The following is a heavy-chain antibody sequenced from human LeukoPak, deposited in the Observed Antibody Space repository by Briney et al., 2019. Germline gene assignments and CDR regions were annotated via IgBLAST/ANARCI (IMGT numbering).Heavy chain of an antibody. Sequence: SETLSLTCTVSGGSISSSSYYWGWIRQPPGKGLEWIGSIYYSGSTNYNPSLKSRVTISVDTSKNQFSLKLSSVTAADTAVYYCARAPFPGTGYYDSSGYYSYNWFDPWGQGTLVTVSS. CDR2: IYYSGST. CDR1: GGSISSSSYY. D-gene: IGHD3-22*01. V-gene: IGHV4-39*07. J-gene: IGHJ5*02. CDR3: ARAPFPGTGYYDSSGYYSYNWFDP.